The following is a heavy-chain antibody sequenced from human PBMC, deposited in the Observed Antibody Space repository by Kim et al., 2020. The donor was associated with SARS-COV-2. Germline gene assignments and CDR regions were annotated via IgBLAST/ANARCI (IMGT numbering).Heavy chain of an antibody. J-gene: IGHJ4*02. Sequence: GGSLRLSCAASGFTFSSYAMSWVRQAPGKGLEWVSAISGSGGSTYYADSVKGRFTISRDNSKNTLYLQMNSLRAEDTAVYYCAKGPHILTGYSPGYFDYWGQGTLVTVSS. D-gene: IGHD3-9*01. CDR1: GFTFSSYA. CDR2: ISGSGGST. CDR3: AKGPHILTGYSPGYFDY. V-gene: IGHV3-23*01.